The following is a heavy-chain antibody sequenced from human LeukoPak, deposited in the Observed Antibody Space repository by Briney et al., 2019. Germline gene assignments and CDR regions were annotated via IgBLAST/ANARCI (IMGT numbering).Heavy chain of an antibody. CDR2: INHSGST. J-gene: IGHJ4*02. Sequence: SETLSLTCAVYGGSFSGYYWSWIRQPPGKGLEWIGEINHSGSTNYNPSLKSRVTISVDTSKNQFSLKLSSVTAADTAVYYCARDRTDWGQGTLVTASS. CDR1: GGSFSGYY. V-gene: IGHV4-34*01. CDR3: ARDRTD.